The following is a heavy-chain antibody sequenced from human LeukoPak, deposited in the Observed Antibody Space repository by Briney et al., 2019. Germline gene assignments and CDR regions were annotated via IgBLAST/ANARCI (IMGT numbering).Heavy chain of an antibody. CDR1: GYTFTGYS. D-gene: IGHD3-9*01. Sequence: ASVRVSCKASGYTFTGYSMHWVRQAPGQGLEWMGWINPNSGGTNYAQKFQGRVTVTRDTSINTAYIELSRLTSDDTAVYYCARGRSYDILTGYLFDHWGQGTPVTVSS. CDR3: ARGRSYDILTGYLFDH. CDR2: INPNSGGT. J-gene: IGHJ4*02. V-gene: IGHV1-2*02.